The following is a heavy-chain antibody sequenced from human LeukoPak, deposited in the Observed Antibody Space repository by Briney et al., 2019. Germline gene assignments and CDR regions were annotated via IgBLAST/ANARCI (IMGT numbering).Heavy chain of an antibody. D-gene: IGHD6-13*01. J-gene: IGHJ3*02. V-gene: IGHV1-2*02. Sequence: GASVKVSCKASGYTFTVYYMHWVRQAPGQGLEWMGWINPNSGGTNYAQKFQGRVTVTRDTSISTAYMELSRLRSDDTAVYYCARGDGSTKTPTHHDAFDIWGQGTMVTVSS. CDR2: INPNSGGT. CDR1: GYTFTVYY. CDR3: ARGDGSTKTPTHHDAFDI.